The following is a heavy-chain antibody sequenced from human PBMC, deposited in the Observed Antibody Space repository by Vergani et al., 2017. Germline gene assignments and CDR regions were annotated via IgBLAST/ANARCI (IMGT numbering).Heavy chain of an antibody. V-gene: IGHV4-34*01. CDR3: ARGRRHCYYYTAV. CDR2: INHSGST. Sequence: QVQLQQWGAGLLKPSETLSLTCAVYGGSFSGYYWSWIRQPPGKGLEWIGEINHSGSTNYNPSLKSRATISVETSKNQFSLKLSSVTAADTAVYYCARGRRHCYYYTAVSSKGTTVSVPS. J-gene: IGHJ6*03. CDR1: GGSFSGYY.